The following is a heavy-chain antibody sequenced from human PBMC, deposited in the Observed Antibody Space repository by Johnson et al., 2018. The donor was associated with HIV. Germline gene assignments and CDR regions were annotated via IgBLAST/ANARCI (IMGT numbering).Heavy chain of an antibody. CDR1: RFTFSSYA. V-gene: IGHV3-30*14. J-gene: IGHJ3*02. Sequence: QVQLLESGGGVVQPGRSLRLSCVASRFTFSSYALHWVRQAPGKGLEWVAVISYDGSNKYYADSVQGRFTISRDNSKNTLFLQMNSLRAEDTAVFYCARACRDGYTCDAYDIWGQGTMVTVSS. CDR2: ISYDGSNK. CDR3: ARACRDGYTCDAYDI. D-gene: IGHD5-24*01.